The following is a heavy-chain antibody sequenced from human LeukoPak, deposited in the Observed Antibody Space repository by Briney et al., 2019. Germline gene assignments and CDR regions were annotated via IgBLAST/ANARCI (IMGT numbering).Heavy chain of an antibody. CDR2: IRSKANNYAT. V-gene: IGHV3-73*01. CDR1: GFTFSDSA. CDR3: TRLREQPAGYFDL. Sequence: GGSLRLSCAASGFTFSDSAMHWVRQASGKGLEWVGRIRSKANNYATAFAASVKGRFTISRDDSKNTAYLQMNSLKIEDTAVYYCTRLREQPAGYFDLWGRGTLVTVSS. J-gene: IGHJ2*01. D-gene: IGHD1-26*01.